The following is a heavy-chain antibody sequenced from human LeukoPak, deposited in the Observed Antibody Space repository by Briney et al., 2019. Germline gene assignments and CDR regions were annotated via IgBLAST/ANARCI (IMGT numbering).Heavy chain of an antibody. D-gene: IGHD1-26*01. CDR1: GGSISSYH. Sequence: SETLSLTCTVSGGSISSYHWSWIRQPAGKGLEWIGRIYTSGSTNYNPSLKSRVTMSVDTSKNQFSLKLSSVTAADTAVYYCARDGDSGSYIDYWGQGTLVTVSS. CDR3: ARDGDSGSYIDY. V-gene: IGHV4-4*07. CDR2: IYTSGST. J-gene: IGHJ4*02.